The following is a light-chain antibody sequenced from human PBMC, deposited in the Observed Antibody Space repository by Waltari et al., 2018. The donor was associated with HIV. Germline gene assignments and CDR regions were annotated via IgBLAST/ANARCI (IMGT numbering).Light chain of an antibody. CDR1: QSISKW. CDR3: QQYNSYPWT. V-gene: IGKV1-5*03. CDR2: KAS. J-gene: IGKJ1*01. Sequence: GDRVNITCRASQSISKWSAWYQQKPGKDPKLLIFKASSLESGVPSRFSGSGSGTEFTLTISSLQPDDFAIYYCQQYNSYPWTFGQGTEVEIK.